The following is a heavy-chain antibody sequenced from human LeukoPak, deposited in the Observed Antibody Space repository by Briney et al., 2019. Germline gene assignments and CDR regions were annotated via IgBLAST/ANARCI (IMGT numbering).Heavy chain of an antibody. CDR3: ARIGYSSSSSYY. CDR1: GGSFSGYY. CDR2: INHSGST. D-gene: IGHD6-6*01. J-gene: IGHJ4*02. V-gene: IGHV4-34*01. Sequence: SETLSLTCAVYGGSFSGYYWSWIRQPPGKGLEWIGEINHSGSTNYNPSLKSRVTISVDTSKNQFSLKLSSVTAADTAVYYCARIGYSSSSSYYWGQGTLVTVSS.